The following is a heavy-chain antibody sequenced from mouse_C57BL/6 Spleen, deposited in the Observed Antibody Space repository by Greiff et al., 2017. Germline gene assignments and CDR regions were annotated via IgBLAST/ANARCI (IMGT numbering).Heavy chain of an antibody. CDR1: GFTFSSYG. J-gene: IGHJ2*01. Sequence: EVKLMESGGDLVKPGGSLKLSCAASGFTFSSYGMSWVRQTPDKRLEWVATISSGGSYTYYPDSVKGRFTISRDNAKNTLYLQMSSLKSEDTAMYYCARHQAGMGFDYWGQGTTLTVSS. CDR3: ARHQAGMGFDY. CDR2: ISSGGSYT. D-gene: IGHD4-1*01. V-gene: IGHV5-6*01.